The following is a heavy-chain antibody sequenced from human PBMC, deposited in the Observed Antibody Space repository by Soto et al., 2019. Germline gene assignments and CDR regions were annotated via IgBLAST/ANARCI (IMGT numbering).Heavy chain of an antibody. V-gene: IGHV1-18*01. CDR2: INPSDGNR. CDR1: GYSFSFYG. J-gene: IGHJ5*02. Sequence: ASVKVSCKASGYSFSFYGINWVRQAPGQGLEWMGWINPSDGNRNFAHKFEDRFTMTPAPSTNTVFLELRSLKSDDTAIYYCARDRLRGYHSIRFSSWGQGTMVTVSS. D-gene: IGHD3-22*01. CDR3: ARDRLRGYHSIRFSS.